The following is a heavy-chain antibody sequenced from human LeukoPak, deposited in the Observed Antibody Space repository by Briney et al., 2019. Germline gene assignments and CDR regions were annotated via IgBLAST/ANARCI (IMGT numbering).Heavy chain of an antibody. J-gene: IGHJ4*02. V-gene: IGHV3-48*03. D-gene: IGHD4-17*01. CDR2: ISSSGSLM. Sequence: GGSLRLSCAASGLTFSNYEMNWVRQAPGRGLEWVSYISSSGSLMYCADPVKGRFTISRDNAKNSLYLQMNSLRAEDTAVYYCAREGSDYVFGYWGQGTLVTVSS. CDR1: GLTFSNYE. CDR3: AREGSDYVFGY.